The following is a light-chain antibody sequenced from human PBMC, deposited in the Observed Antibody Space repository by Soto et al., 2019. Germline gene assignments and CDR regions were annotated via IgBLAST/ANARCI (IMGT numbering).Light chain of an antibody. V-gene: IGLV2-14*03. CDR3: CSYTSSSTYV. CDR1: SSDVGAYNH. J-gene: IGLJ1*01. CDR2: DAT. Sequence: QTALTQPASVSGSPGQSITISCTGTSSDVGAYNHVSWYQQHPGKAPKVIIYDATNRPSGVSNNFSGSKSGNTASLTISGLQAEDEADYYCCSYTSSSTYVFGTGTKLTVL.